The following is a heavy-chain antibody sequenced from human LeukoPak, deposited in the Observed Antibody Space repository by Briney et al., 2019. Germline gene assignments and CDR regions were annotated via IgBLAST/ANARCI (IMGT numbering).Heavy chain of an antibody. CDR1: GFSLSTSGMR. CDR3: ARRLGYTYGRSYWYFDL. J-gene: IGHJ2*01. D-gene: IGHD5-18*01. CDR2: IYCDDDM. Sequence: SGPTLVNPTQTLTLTCTYSGFSLSTSGMRVSWIRQPPGKALEWLALIYCDDDMRYSPSLRSRHTITKDAPTNQVVLIMTNMDPVDTATYYCARRLGYTYGRSYWYFDLWGRGTLVTVSS. V-gene: IGHV2-5*08.